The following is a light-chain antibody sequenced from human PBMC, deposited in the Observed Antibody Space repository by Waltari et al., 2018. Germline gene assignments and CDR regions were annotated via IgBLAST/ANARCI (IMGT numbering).Light chain of an antibody. J-gene: IGKJ1*01. CDR3: QQYNSYWT. CDR1: LSIGPW. Sequence: DTQMTQSPSTLSASVGDTVTITCWASLSIGPWLAWYQQKPGKAPKLLIYRASILQGGVPSRFSGSGSVTDFTLTISGLQPDDFATYYCQQYNSYWTFGQGTKVE. CDR2: RAS. V-gene: IGKV1-5*03.